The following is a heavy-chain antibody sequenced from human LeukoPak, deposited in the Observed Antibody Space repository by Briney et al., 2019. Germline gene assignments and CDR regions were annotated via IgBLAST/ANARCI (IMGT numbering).Heavy chain of an antibody. Sequence: SETLSLTCTVSGGSISSSSYYWGWIRQPPGKGLEWIGSIYYSGSTYYNPSLKSRVTISVDTSKNQFSLKLSSVTAADTAVYYCARDLYYGSGSYYNFHYYMDVWGKGTTVTISS. V-gene: IGHV4-39*07. CDR2: IYYSGST. J-gene: IGHJ6*03. CDR3: ARDLYYGSGSYYNFHYYMDV. CDR1: GGSISSSSYY. D-gene: IGHD3-10*01.